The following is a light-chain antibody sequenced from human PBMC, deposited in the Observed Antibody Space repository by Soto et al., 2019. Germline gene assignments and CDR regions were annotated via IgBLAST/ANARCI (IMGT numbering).Light chain of an antibody. Sequence: EVVMTQTTATLSVSPGERATLSCRANQSISTNLAWYQQKPGQAPRLLIYGASTRATGIPARFSGSGSGIEFSLTICRLRSEDFAVYYFQHYNNCPPWTFGQGTKVEI. CDR2: GAS. J-gene: IGKJ1*01. CDR1: QSISTN. CDR3: QHYNNCPPWT. V-gene: IGKV3-15*01.